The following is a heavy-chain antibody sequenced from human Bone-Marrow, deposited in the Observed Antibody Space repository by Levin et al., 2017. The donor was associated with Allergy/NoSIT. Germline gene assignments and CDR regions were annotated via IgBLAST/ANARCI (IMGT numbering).Heavy chain of an antibody. CDR1: GGSISSGIYF. CDR2: VSYSGIT. J-gene: IGHJ3*02. Sequence: KSSETLSLTCTVSGGSISSGIYFWSWIRHLPGTGLEWIGYVSYSGITFYNPSLKSRVTISVDTSKKLFSLNLSSVTAADTAVYYCARGITIFGVVLAVKDAFDIWGQGTMVTVSS. V-gene: IGHV4-31*03. CDR3: ARGITIFGVVLAVKDAFDI. D-gene: IGHD3-3*01.